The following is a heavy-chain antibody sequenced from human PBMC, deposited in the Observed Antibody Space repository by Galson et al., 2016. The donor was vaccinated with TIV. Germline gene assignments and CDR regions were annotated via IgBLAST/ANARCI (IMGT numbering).Heavy chain of an antibody. CDR2: ISGYDGHT. Sequence: SVKVSCKASGYTFINYGITWVRQAPGQGLEWMGWISGYDGHTNYAQMFQGRVTMTSDKSTNTVYMEVRSLRSDDTAVYYCARDSGTYDYWGQGSLVTSSS. V-gene: IGHV1-18*04. CDR1: GYTFINYG. D-gene: IGHD1-26*01. CDR3: ARDSGTYDY. J-gene: IGHJ4*02.